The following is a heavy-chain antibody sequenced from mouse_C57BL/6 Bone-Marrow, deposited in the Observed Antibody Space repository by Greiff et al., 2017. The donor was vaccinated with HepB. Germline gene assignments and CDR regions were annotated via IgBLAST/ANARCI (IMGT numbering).Heavy chain of an antibody. J-gene: IGHJ3*01. CDR2: IYPGSGST. D-gene: IGHD1-1*02. V-gene: IGHV1-55*01. CDR3: ASYGDAY. CDR1: GYTFTSYW. Sequence: QVQLQQPGAELVKPGASVKLSCKASGYTFTSYWITWVKQRPGQGLEWIGDIYPGSGSTNYNEKFKSKATLTVDTSSSTAYMQLSSLTSDDSAVYYCASYGDAYWGQGTLVTVSA.